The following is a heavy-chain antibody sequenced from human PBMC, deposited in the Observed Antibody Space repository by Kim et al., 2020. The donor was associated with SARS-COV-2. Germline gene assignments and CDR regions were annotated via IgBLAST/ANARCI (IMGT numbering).Heavy chain of an antibody. Sequence: GGSLRLSCAASGFNFSSYSMNWVRQAPGKGLELVSSISSSSSDIYYADSVKGRFTISRDNAKNSLYLQMNSLRAEDTAVDYCARAYSSGWTYVDYWGQGTLVTVAS. J-gene: IGHJ4*02. CDR1: GFNFSSYS. CDR2: ISSSSSDI. V-gene: IGHV3-21*01. CDR3: ARAYSSGWTYVDY. D-gene: IGHD6-19*01.